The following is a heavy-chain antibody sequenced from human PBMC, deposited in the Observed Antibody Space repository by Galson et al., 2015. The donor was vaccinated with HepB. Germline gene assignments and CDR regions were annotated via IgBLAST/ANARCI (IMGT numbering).Heavy chain of an antibody. Sequence: TLSLTCTVSGGSISSDYWSWTRQPPGKGLEWIGYMDYSGRTNYNPSLKSRVTITLDTSTNQFSLKLSSVTAADTAVYYCVREGSLGELFDYWGQGTLVTVSS. D-gene: IGHD3-10*01. CDR1: GGSISSDY. V-gene: IGHV4-59*01. CDR2: MDYSGRT. CDR3: VREGSLGELFDY. J-gene: IGHJ4*02.